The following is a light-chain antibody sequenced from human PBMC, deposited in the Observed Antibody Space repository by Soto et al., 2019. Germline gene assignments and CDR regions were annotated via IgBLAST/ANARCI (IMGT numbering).Light chain of an antibody. V-gene: IGKV1-8*01. J-gene: IGKJ1*01. CDR2: AAS. Sequence: AIRMTQSPSSLSASTGDRVTITCRASQGISSYLAWYQQKPGKAPKLLIYAASTLQSGVPSRFSGSGSGTDFTLTISCLPSEDFATYYCQQYYSYPRTFGQGTKVEIK. CDR3: QQYYSYPRT. CDR1: QGISSY.